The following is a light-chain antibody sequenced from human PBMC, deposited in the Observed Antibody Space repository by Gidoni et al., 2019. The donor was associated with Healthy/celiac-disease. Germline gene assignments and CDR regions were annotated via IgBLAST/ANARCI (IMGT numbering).Light chain of an antibody. CDR3: QQSYSTRWT. J-gene: IGKJ1*01. CDR1: QSISSY. CDR2: AAS. Sequence: DIQMTQSPSSLSASVGDRVTITCRASQSISSYLNWYQQKPGKAPKLLIYAASSLQSGVPSRFSGSGSGTDFTLTISSLQPEDFATYDCQQSYSTRWTFGQXTKVEIK. V-gene: IGKV1-39*01.